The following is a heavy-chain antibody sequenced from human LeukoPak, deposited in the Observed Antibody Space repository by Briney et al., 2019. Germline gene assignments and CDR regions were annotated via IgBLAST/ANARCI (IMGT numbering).Heavy chain of an antibody. D-gene: IGHD4-17*01. V-gene: IGHV4-39*07. Sequence: PSETLSLTCTVSGGSISSSSYYWGWIRQPPGKGLEWIGSIYYSGSTYYNPSLKSRVTISVDTSKNQFSLKLSSVTAADTAVYYCARDSRAVTTKWGQGTLVTVSS. J-gene: IGHJ4*02. CDR1: GGSISSSSYY. CDR3: ARDSRAVTTK. CDR2: IYYSGST.